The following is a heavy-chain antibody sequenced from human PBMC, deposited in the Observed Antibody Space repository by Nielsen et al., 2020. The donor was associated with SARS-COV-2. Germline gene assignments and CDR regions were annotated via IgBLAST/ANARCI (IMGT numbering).Heavy chain of an antibody. CDR2: ISSSSSYI. CDR3: AKDDVVRGDAYDI. V-gene: IGHV3-21*04. J-gene: IGHJ3*02. D-gene: IGHD3-10*01. Sequence: GGSLRLSCAASGFTFSSYSMNWVRQAPGKGLEWVSSISSSSSYIYYADSVKGRFSISRDNSRNTLYLQMNSLRVEDTAIYFCAKDDVVRGDAYDIWGQGTVVTVSS. CDR1: GFTFSSYS.